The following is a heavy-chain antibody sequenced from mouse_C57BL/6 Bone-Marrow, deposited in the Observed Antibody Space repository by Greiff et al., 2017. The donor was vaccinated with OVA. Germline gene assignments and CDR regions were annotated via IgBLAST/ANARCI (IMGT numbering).Heavy chain of an antibody. D-gene: IGHD3-3*01. V-gene: IGHV14-4*01. CDR1: GFNIKDDY. Sequence: VQLQQSGAELVRPGASVKLSCTASGFNIKDDYMHWVKQRPEQGLEWIGWIDPENGDTEYASKFQGKATITATTSSNTAYLQLSSLTSEDAAVYYCTTGGLFAYWGQGTLVTVSA. CDR3: TTGGLFAY. J-gene: IGHJ3*01. CDR2: IDPENGDT.